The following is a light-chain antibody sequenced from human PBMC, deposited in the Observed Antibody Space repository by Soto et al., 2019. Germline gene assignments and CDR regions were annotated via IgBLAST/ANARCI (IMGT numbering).Light chain of an antibody. CDR2: GAS. Sequence: EVVMSHSLATLSVSPGEGATLSARASQSIRTNLARYQQKPGQAPRLLIYGASTRATGIPARFSGSGSGTEFTLTISSLQSEDFAVYYCQQYNNWSITFGQGTRLEIK. CDR1: QSIRTN. V-gene: IGKV3D-15*01. J-gene: IGKJ5*01. CDR3: QQYNNWSIT.